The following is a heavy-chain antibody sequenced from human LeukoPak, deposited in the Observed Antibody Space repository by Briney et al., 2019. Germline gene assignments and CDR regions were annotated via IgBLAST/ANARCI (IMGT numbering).Heavy chain of an antibody. J-gene: IGHJ6*02. V-gene: IGHV3-23*01. CDR3: AKVMYTSSSYYYYAMDV. D-gene: IGHD6-6*01. CDR2: ISNGGGST. Sequence: PGGSLRLSCAASGFTFNNYAMNWVRQAPGKGLEWVSTISNGGGSTSYADSVKGRFTISRDNFKNTLYLQMNSLRAEDTAVYYCAKVMYTSSSYYYYAMDVWGQGTTVTVSS. CDR1: GFTFNNYA.